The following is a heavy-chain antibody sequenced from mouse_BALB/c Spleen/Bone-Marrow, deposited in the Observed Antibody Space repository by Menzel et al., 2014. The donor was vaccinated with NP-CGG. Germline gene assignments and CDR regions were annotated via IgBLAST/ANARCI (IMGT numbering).Heavy chain of an antibody. CDR1: GYTFTSYW. CDR2: IYPGDGDT. J-gene: IGHJ4*01. Sequence: VQLQQSGAELARPGASVKLSCKASGYTFTSYWMQWAKQRPGQGLEWIGAIYPGDGDTRYTQKFKGKATLTADKSSSTAYMQLSSLASEDSAVYYCARYCYAMDYWGQGTSVAVSS. V-gene: IGHV1-87*01. CDR3: ARYCYAMDY.